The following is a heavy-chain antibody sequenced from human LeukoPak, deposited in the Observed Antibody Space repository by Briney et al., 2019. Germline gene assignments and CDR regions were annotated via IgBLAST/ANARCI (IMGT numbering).Heavy chain of an antibody. CDR3: ARGRYYPDY. J-gene: IGHJ4*02. V-gene: IGHV1-8*03. CDR2: INPNSGNT. CDR1: GYTFTGYY. Sequence: ASVKVSCKASGYTFTGYYMHWVRQAPGQGLEWMGWINPNSGNTGYAQKFQGRVTITRNTSISTAYMELSSLRSEDTAVYYCARGRYYPDYWGQGALVTVSS. D-gene: IGHD3-10*01.